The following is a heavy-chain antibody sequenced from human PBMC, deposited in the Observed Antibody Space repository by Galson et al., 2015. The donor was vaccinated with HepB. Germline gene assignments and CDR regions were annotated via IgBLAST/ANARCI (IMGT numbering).Heavy chain of an antibody. CDR1: GMSFSSSG. J-gene: IGHJ4*02. Sequence: SLRLSCAASGMSFSSSGMHWVRQAPGKGLEWVAVMSYDGHQKYYVYPVKGRFIISRDNSKNTVYLQMNSLKTEDTAVYHCANERGSSRSPGYWGQGTLVSVSS. V-gene: IGHV3-30*18. D-gene: IGHD3-10*01. CDR2: MSYDGHQK. CDR3: ANERGSSRSPGY.